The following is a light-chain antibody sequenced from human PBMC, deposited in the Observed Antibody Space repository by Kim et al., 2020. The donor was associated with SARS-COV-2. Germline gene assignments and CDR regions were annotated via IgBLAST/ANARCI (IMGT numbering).Light chain of an antibody. CDR3: NSRDSSGNHYV. CDR2: DKK. J-gene: IGLJ1*01. V-gene: IGLV3-19*01. Sequence: AMSQTVRITCQGDSLRSYYTSWYQQKPGQAPVLVLYDKKNRPSGIPDRFSGSNSGNTASLTITGAQAEDEADYYCNSRDSSGNHYVCGTGTKVTVL. CDR1: SLRSYY.